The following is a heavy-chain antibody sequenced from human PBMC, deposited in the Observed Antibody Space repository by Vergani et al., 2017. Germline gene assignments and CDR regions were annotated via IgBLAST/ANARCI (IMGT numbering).Heavy chain of an antibody. CDR2: IRSDESRR. CDR1: GFTFNSYG. J-gene: IGHJ4*01. Sequence: QVQLVESGGGVVQPGGSLRLSCAASGFTFNSYGMHWVRQAPGKGLEWVASIRSDESRRYYGDSMEGPFTISRDNSKNTLYLQVKSLRPEDTAVYYCAKEGGGYCSGGTCYPEYWGQGTLVIGSS. V-gene: IGHV3-30*02. CDR3: AKEGGGYCSGGTCYPEY. D-gene: IGHD2-15*01.